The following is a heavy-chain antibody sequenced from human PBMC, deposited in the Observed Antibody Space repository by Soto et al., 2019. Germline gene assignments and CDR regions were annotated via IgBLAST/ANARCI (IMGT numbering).Heavy chain of an antibody. CDR2: IIPIFGIA. CDR3: AREPGDREYYYYGMDV. V-gene: IGHV1-69*12. J-gene: IGHJ6*02. Sequence: QVQLVQSGAEVKKPGSSVKVSCKASGGTFSSYAISWVRQAPGQGLEWMGGIIPIFGIANYAQKFQGRVTIAADESTSTAYIELSSLRSEDTAVYYCAREPGDREYYYYGMDVWVQGTTVTVSS. D-gene: IGHD7-27*01. CDR1: GGTFSSYA.